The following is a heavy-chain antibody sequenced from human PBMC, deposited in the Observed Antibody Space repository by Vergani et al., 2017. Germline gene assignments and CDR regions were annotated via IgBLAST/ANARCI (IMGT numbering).Heavy chain of an antibody. J-gene: IGHJ6*02. Sequence: EVQLVESGGGLVKPGGSLRLSCAASGFTFSSYSMNWVRQAPGKGLEWVSSISSSSSYIYYADSVKGRFTISRDNAKNALYLQMKSLRAYDTAVYYCAREQGIAAAGLLYYYYGMDVWGQGTTVTVSS. V-gene: IGHV3-21*01. CDR2: ISSSSSYI. D-gene: IGHD6-13*01. CDR3: AREQGIAAAGLLYYYYGMDV. CDR1: GFTFSSYS.